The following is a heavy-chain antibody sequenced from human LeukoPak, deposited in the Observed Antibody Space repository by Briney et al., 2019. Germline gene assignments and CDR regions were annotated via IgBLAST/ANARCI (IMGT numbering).Heavy chain of an antibody. CDR1: GYTFTSYG. Sequence: ASVKVSCKASGYTFTSYGISWVRQAPGQGLEWMGWISAYNGNTNYAQKLQGRVTMTTDTSTSTAYMELRSLRSDDTAVYYCARDSPDIVVVPAGKYYMDVWGKGTTVTVSS. V-gene: IGHV1-18*01. J-gene: IGHJ6*03. D-gene: IGHD2-2*01. CDR3: ARDSPDIVVVPAGKYYMDV. CDR2: ISAYNGNT.